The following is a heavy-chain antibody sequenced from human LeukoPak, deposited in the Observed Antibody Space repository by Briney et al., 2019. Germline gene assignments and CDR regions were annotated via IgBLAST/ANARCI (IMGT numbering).Heavy chain of an antibody. J-gene: IGHJ4*02. V-gene: IGHV4-34*01. D-gene: IGHD3-22*01. CDR3: TRQYSSGYYSDY. CDR1: GGPFNNYY. Sequence: SETLSLTCAVHGGPFNNYYWSWIRQPPGKGLEWIGEINDIGTTNYNASLKSRVTISADTSKKQFSLRLSSVTAADTAVYYCTRQYSSGYYSDYWGQGILVTVSS. CDR2: INDIGTT.